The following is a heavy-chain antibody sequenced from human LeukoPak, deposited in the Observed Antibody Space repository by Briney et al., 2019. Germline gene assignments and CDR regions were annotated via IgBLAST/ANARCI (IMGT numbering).Heavy chain of an antibody. D-gene: IGHD3-22*01. CDR3: ARDDGDSSGYSIDY. CDR2: IYHSGST. CDR1: GGSISSGGYS. V-gene: IGHV4-30-2*01. Sequence: PSETPSLTCAVSGGSISSGGYSWSWIRQPPGKGLEWIGYIYHSGSTYYNPSLKSRVTISVDRSKNQFSLKLSSVTAADTAVYYCARDDGDSSGYSIDYWGQGALVTVSS. J-gene: IGHJ4*02.